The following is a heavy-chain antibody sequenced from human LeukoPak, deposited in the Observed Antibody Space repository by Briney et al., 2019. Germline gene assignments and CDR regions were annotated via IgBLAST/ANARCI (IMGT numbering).Heavy chain of an antibody. V-gene: IGHV3-23*01. D-gene: IGHD2-15*01. CDR1: GFTFSNYA. J-gene: IGHJ4*02. Sequence: GGSLRLSCAASGFTFSNYAMSWVRQAPGKGLEWVSTITGSGDSTYYADSVKGRFTLSRDISKNTLYLQMNSPRAEDTAVYYCAKLYCSGSSCYSIDHWGQGTLVTVSS. CDR2: ITGSGDST. CDR3: AKLYCSGSSCYSIDH.